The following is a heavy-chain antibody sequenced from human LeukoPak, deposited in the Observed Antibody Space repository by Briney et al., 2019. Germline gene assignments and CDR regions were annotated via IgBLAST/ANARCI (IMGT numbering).Heavy chain of an antibody. CDR1: GGSISSYY. J-gene: IGHJ6*03. V-gene: IGHV4-59*01. Sequence: PSETLSLTCTVSGGSISSYYWSWIRQPPGKGLEWIGYIYYSGSTNYNPSLKSRVTISVDTSKNQFSLKLSSVIAADTALYYCARVAPPRAYYYYYMDVWGKGTTVTVSS. CDR3: ARVAPPRAYYYYYMDV. CDR2: IYYSGST.